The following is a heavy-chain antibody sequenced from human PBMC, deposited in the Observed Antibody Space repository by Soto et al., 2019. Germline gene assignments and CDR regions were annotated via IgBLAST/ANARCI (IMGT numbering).Heavy chain of an antibody. J-gene: IGHJ6*03. CDR1: GFTFSSYA. V-gene: IGHV3-23*01. D-gene: IGHD4-17*01. CDR3: AKGISAPGDFHRIYYYYYMDV. Sequence: GGSLRLSCAASGFTFSSYAMSWVRQAPGKGLEWVSAISGSGGSTYYADSVKGRFTISRDNSKNTLYLQMNSLRAEDTAVYYCAKGISAPGDFHRIYYYYYMDVWGKGTTVTVSS. CDR2: ISGSGGST.